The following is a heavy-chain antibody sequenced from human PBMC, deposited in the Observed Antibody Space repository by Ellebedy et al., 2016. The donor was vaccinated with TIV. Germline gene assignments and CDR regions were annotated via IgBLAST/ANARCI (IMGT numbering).Heavy chain of an antibody. V-gene: IGHV4-59*01. CDR1: GGSISTYY. CDR2: IYYSGST. J-gene: IGHJ3*02. D-gene: IGHD3-22*01. CDR3: ATSYDSSGYYDDDAFDI. Sequence: MPSETLSLTCTVSGGSISTYYWSWIRQPPGKGLEWIGYIYYSGSTKYNPSLKSRVTMSVDTSKKQFSLNLNSVTAADTAVYYCATSYDSSGYYDDDAFDIWGQGTMVTVSS.